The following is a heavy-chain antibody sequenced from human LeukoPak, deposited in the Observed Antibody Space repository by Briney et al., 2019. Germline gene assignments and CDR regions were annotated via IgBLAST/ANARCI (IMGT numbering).Heavy chain of an antibody. CDR2: INPNSGGT. CDR3: ARDSGYYYYMDV. J-gene: IGHJ6*03. D-gene: IGHD7-27*01. CDR1: GYTFTGYY. V-gene: IGHV1-2*02. Sequence: ASVKVSCKASGYTFTGYYMHWVRQAPGQGLELMGWINPNSGGTNYAQEFQGRVTMTRDTSISTAYMELSRLRSDDTAVYYCARDSGYYYYMDVWGKGTTVTVSS.